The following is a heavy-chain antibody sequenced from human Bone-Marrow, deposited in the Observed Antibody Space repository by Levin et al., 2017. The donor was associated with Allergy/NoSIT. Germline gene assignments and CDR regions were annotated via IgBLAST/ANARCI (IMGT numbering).Heavy chain of an antibody. J-gene: IGHJ5*02. CDR3: ARKLYYYDSSGYYGWFDP. CDR2: IKQDGSEK. CDR1: GFTFSDHW. V-gene: IGHV3-7*01. Sequence: GESLKISCAASGFTFSDHWMSWVRQAPGRGLEWVANIKQDGSEKFYVDSLKGRFTISRDNAKNSLYLQMNSLRAEDTAVYYCARKLYYYDSSGYYGWFDPWGQGTLVTVSS. D-gene: IGHD3-22*01.